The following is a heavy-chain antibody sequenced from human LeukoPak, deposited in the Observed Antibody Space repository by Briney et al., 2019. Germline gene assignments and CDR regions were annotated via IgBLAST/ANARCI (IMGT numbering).Heavy chain of an antibody. D-gene: IGHD3-10*01. CDR2: ISSSSSYI. J-gene: IGHJ4*02. CDR1: GFTFSNYA. CDR3: ARGPTEFDY. Sequence: PGRSLRLSCAASGFTFSNYAMHWVRQAPGKGLEWVSSISSSSSYIYYADSVKGRFTISRDNAKNSLYLQMNSLRAEDTAVYYCARGPTEFDYWGQGTLVTVSS. V-gene: IGHV3-21*01.